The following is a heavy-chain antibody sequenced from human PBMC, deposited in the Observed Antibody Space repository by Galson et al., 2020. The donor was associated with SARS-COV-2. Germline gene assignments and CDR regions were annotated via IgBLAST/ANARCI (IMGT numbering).Heavy chain of an antibody. V-gene: IGHV3-30*18. Sequence: GGSLRLSCAASGFTFSSYGMHWVRQAPGKGLEWVAVISYDGSNKYYADSVKGRFTISRDNSKNTLYLQMNSLRAEDTAVYYCAKDRKYYDFWSGYFNSPHAYYYYYYGMDVWGQGTTVTVSS. CDR1: GFTFSSYG. D-gene: IGHD3-3*01. CDR2: ISYDGSNK. CDR3: AKDRKYYDFWSGYFNSPHAYYYYYYGMDV. J-gene: IGHJ6*02.